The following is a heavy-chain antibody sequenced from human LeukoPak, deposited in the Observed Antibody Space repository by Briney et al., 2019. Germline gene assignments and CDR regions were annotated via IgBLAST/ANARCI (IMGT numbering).Heavy chain of an antibody. J-gene: IGHJ6*03. CDR2: IYYIGST. Sequence: PSETLSLTCTVSGGSISSSRYYWGWIRRPPGKGLEWIGSIYYIGSTDYNPSLKSRVTISVETSNNQFSLKLSSVTAADTAVYYCARGIHFDWSHSYYMDVWGKGTTVTISS. CDR1: GGSISSSRYY. V-gene: IGHV4-39*07. CDR3: ARGIHFDWSHSYYMDV. D-gene: IGHD3-9*01.